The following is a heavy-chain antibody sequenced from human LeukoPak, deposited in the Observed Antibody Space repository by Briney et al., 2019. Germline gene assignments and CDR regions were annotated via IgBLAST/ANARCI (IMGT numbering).Heavy chain of an antibody. CDR3: ARDQYSSSWYPSWFDP. CDR2: IWYDGSNK. J-gene: IGHJ5*02. V-gene: IGHV3-33*01. CDR1: GFSFSSYG. Sequence: GRSLRLSCAASGFSFSSYGMHWVRQAPGKGLEWVAVIWYDGSNKYYADSVKGRFTISRDNSKNTLYLQMNSLRAEDTAVYYCARDQYSSSWYPSWFDPWGQGTLVTVSS. D-gene: IGHD6-13*01.